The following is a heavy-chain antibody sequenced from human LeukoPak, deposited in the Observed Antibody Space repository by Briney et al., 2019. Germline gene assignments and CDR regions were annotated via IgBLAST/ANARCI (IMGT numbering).Heavy chain of an antibody. D-gene: IGHD6-19*01. V-gene: IGHV3-23*01. CDR2: IRTSGDNT. CDR1: GFTFSNYA. J-gene: IGHJ5*02. CDR3: AKCVTGWPNWFDP. Sequence: PGGSLRLSRAASGFTFSNYAMSWVRQAPGKGLEWVSTIRTSGDNTYYADSVKGRFTISRDNSKNTLYLQMISLRAEDTALYYCAKCVTGWPNWFDPWGQGTLVTVSS.